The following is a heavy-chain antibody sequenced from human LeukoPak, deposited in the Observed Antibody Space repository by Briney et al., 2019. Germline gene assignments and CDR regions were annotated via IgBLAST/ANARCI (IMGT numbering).Heavy chain of an antibody. CDR3: VRPKWYFDF. CDR2: ISGSGNTI. V-gene: IGHV3-11*04. CDR1: GFTFNDYY. J-gene: IGHJ2*01. Sequence: GGSLRLSCTASGFTFNDYYMGWIRQAPGKGLEWVSYISGSGNTIYYADSVRGRFTISRDNAKNSLYLQMNSLRAEDTAVYYCVRPKWYFDFWGLGTLVTVSS.